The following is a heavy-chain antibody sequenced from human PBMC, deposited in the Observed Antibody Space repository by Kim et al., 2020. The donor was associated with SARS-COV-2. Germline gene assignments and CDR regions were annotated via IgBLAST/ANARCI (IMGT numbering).Heavy chain of an antibody. V-gene: IGHV4-4*02. Sequence: SETLSLTCAVSGGSISSSNWWSWVRQPPGKGLEWIGEIYHSGSTNYNPSLKSRVTISVDKSKNQFSLKLSSVTAADTAVYYCARVCSSTSCYFNSHFDYWGQGTLVTVSS. D-gene: IGHD2-2*01. CDR1: GGSISSSNW. CDR3: ARVCSSTSCYFNSHFDY. CDR2: IYHSGST. J-gene: IGHJ4*02.